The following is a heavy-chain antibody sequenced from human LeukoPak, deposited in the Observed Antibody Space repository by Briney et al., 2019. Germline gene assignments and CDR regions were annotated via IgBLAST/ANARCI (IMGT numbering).Heavy chain of an antibody. CDR1: GDSVSSNSAA. J-gene: IGHJ5*02. V-gene: IGHV6-1*01. CDR2: TYYRSKWYN. D-gene: IGHD2-8*01. Sequence: SRTLSLTCAISGDSVSSNSAAWNWIRQSPSRGLEWLGRTYYRSKWYNDYVVSVKSRITINPDTSKNQFSLQLNSVTPEDTAVYYCARGTHPSANGWFDPWGQGTLVTVSS. CDR3: ARGTHPSANGWFDP.